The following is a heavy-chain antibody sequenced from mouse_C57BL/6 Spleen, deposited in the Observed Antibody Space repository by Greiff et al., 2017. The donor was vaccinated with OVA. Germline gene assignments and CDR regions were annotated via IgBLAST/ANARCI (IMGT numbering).Heavy chain of an antibody. D-gene: IGHD2-3*01. CDR3: VRHPPGDGYWYFDV. CDR2: IRSKSNNYAT. Sequence: EVQLVESGGGLVQPKGSLKLSCAASGFSFNTYAMNWVRQAPGKGLEWVARIRSKSNNYATYYADSVKDRFTISRDDSESMLYLQMNNLKTEDTAMYYCVRHPPGDGYWYFDVWGTGTTVTVSS. CDR1: GFSFNTYA. J-gene: IGHJ1*03. V-gene: IGHV10-1*01.